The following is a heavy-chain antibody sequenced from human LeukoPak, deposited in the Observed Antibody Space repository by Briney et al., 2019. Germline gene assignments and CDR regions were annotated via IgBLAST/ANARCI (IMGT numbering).Heavy chain of an antibody. CDR2: INSDGSST. Sequence: GGSLRLSCAASGFTFSSYWTHWVRQAPGKGLVWVSRINSDGSSTSYADSVKGRFTISRDNAKNTLYLQMNSLRAEDTAVYYCARGIVGATTDYYYGMDVWGQGTTVTVSS. CDR1: GFTFSSYW. V-gene: IGHV3-74*01. CDR3: ARGIVGATTDYYYGMDV. D-gene: IGHD1-26*01. J-gene: IGHJ6*02.